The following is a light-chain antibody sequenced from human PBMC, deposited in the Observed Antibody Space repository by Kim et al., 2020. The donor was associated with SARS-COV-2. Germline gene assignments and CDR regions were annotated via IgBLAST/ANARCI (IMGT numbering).Light chain of an antibody. CDR3: QHYYTWPPT. Sequence: EIVMTQFPGILSVSPGESATLSCRASQSVNIYLAWYQQKPGQAPRLLIYGASTRATGIPARFSGSGSGTEFTLTISSLQSEDFAVYFCQHYYTWPPTFGGGTKVEIK. CDR2: GAS. J-gene: IGKJ4*01. CDR1: QSVNIY. V-gene: IGKV3-15*01.